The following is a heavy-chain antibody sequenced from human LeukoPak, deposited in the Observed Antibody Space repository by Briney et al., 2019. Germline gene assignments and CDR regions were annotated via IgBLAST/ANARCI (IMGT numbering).Heavy chain of an antibody. CDR3: ARTLPAGLAPYYFDY. CDR1: GYPFTGYY. CDR2: INPNSGGT. D-gene: IGHD3-10*01. J-gene: IGHJ4*02. V-gene: IGHV1-2*02. Sequence: ASVKVSCKASGYPFTGYYMHWVRQAPGQGLEWMGWINPNSGGTNYAQKFQGRVTMTRDTSISTAYMELSRLRSDDTAVYYCARTLPAGLAPYYFDYWGQGTLVTVSS.